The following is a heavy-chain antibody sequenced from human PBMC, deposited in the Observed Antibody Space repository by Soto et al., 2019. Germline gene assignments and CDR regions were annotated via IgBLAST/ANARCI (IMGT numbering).Heavy chain of an antibody. D-gene: IGHD3-10*01. Sequence: PSETLSLTCTVAGGSSSSGDYYWSWIRQPPGKGLEWIGYIYYSGSTYYNPSLRSRVTISVDTSKNQFSLKLSSVTAADTAFYYCARFDTVPSGDYWGQGTLLTVFS. CDR2: IYYSGST. J-gene: IGHJ4*02. CDR3: ARFDTVPSGDY. CDR1: GGSSSSGDYY. V-gene: IGHV4-30-4*01.